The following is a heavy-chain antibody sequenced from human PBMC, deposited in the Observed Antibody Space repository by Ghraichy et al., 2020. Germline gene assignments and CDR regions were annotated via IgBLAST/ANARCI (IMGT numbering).Heavy chain of an antibody. J-gene: IGHJ4*02. CDR2: INHSGST. Sequence: SETLSLTCAVYGGSFSGYYWSWIRQPPGKGLEWIGEINHSGSTNYNPSLKSRVTISVDTSKNQFSLKLSSVTAADTAVYYCARVLPGGCVDYWGQGTLVTVSS. CDR3: ARVLPGGCVDY. V-gene: IGHV4-34*01. CDR1: GGSFSGYY. D-gene: IGHD2-15*01.